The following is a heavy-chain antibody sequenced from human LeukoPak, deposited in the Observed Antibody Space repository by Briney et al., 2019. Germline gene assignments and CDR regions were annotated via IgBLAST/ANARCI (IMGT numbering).Heavy chain of an antibody. CDR1: GYTFTSYG. CDR3: ARREQQLVLKAPSSSPQPYGMDV. V-gene: IGHV1-18*01. CDR2: ISAYNGNT. D-gene: IGHD6-13*01. J-gene: IGHJ6*02. Sequence: ASVKVSCKASGYTFTSYGISWVRQAPGQGLEWMGWISAYNGNTNYAQKLQGRVTMTTDTSTSTAYMELRSLRSDDTAVYYCARREQQLVLKAPSSSPQPYGMDVWGQGTTVTVSS.